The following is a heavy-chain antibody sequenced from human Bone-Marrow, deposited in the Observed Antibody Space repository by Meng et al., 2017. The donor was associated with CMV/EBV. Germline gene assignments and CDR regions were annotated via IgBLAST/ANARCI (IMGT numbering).Heavy chain of an antibody. CDR3: VRVYGGNSGC. V-gene: IGHV3-66*02. Sequence: GESLKISCAASGFSVSSTYMNWVRQAPGKGLEWVSVIDPAGGAYYADSVKGRFSISRDNSKNTLYLQIDSLRTEDTSVYYCVRVYGGNSGCWGQGTLVTVSS. CDR2: IDPAGGA. D-gene: IGHD4-23*01. CDR1: GFSVSSTY. J-gene: IGHJ4*01.